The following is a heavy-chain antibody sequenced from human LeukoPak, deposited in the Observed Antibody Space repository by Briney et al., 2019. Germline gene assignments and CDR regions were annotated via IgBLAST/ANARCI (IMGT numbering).Heavy chain of an antibody. CDR2: MNPNSGNT. J-gene: IGHJ3*02. CDR1: GYTFTSYD. V-gene: IGHV1-8*01. Sequence: ASVKVSCKASGYTFTSYDINWVRQATGQGLEWMGWMNPNSGNTGYAQKFQGRVTMTRNTSISTAYMELSSLRSEDTAVYYCATVVTAIPLQFAHNAFDIWGQGTMVTVSS. CDR3: ATVVTAIPLQFAHNAFDI. D-gene: IGHD2-21*02.